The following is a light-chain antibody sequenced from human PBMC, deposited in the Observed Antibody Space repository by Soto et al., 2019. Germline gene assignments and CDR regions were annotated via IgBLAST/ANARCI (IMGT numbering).Light chain of an antibody. J-gene: IGKJ2*01. CDR1: QSVGSNY. V-gene: IGKV3-20*01. Sequence: EIVLTQSPGTLSLSPGERATLSCRASQSVGSNYLAWYQQKPGQAPRLLLYGASSTAAGIPDRCSGSGSGTDFSLTISRLEPEDFAVYYCQQYGSSPPYTFGQGTKLEI. CDR3: QQYGSSPPYT. CDR2: GAS.